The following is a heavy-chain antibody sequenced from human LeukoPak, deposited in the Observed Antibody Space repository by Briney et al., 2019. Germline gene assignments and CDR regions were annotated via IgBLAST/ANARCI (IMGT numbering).Heavy chain of an antibody. CDR1: GFTFSSYG. Sequence: PGGSLRLSCAASGFTFSSYGMHWVRQAPGKGLEWVAVIWYDGSNKYYADSVKGRFTISRDNAKNTLYLQMNSLRAEDTAVYYCARDHVASSGLDAFDIWGQGTMVTVSS. V-gene: IGHV3-33*01. CDR3: ARDHVASSGLDAFDI. CDR2: IWYDGSNK. J-gene: IGHJ3*02.